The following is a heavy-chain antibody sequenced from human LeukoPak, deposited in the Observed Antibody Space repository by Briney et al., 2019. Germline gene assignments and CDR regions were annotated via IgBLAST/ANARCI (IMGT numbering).Heavy chain of an antibody. CDR1: GGSFSGYY. J-gene: IGHJ6*03. CDR3: ARSVEGYCSGGSCYSYYYYMDV. CDR2: INHSGST. V-gene: IGHV4-34*01. D-gene: IGHD2-15*01. Sequence: PSETLSLTCAVYGGSFSGYYWSWIRQPPGKGLEWIGEINHSGSTNYNPSLKSRVTISVDTSKSQFSLKLSSVTAADTAVYYCARSVEGYCSGGSCYSYYYYMDVWGKGTTVTVSS.